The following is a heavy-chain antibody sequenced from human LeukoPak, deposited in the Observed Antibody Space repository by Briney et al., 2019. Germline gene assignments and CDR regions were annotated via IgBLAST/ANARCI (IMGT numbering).Heavy chain of an antibody. CDR3: ARDEAVTTSDI. D-gene: IGHD4-17*01. CDR2: IYHSGST. Sequence: SETLSLTCTVSGYSISSGYYWGWIRQPPGKGLEWIGSIYHSGSTYYNPSLKSRVTISVDRSKNQFSLKLSSVTAADTAVYYCARDEAVTTSDIWGQGTMVTVSS. CDR1: GYSISSGYY. V-gene: IGHV4-38-2*02. J-gene: IGHJ3*02.